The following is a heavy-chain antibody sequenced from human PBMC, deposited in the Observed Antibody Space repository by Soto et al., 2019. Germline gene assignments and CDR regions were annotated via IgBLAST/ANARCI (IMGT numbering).Heavy chain of an antibody. Sequence: PSETLSLTCTVSGGSISSSSYYWGRIRQPPGKGLEWIGSIYYSGSTYYNPSLKSRVTISVDTSKNQFSLKLSSVTAADTAVYYCARLELGYDFWSGYYQGGAFDIWGQGTMVTVSS. CDR1: GGSISSSSYY. V-gene: IGHV4-39*01. D-gene: IGHD3-3*01. J-gene: IGHJ3*02. CDR3: ARLELGYDFWSGYYQGGAFDI. CDR2: IYYSGST.